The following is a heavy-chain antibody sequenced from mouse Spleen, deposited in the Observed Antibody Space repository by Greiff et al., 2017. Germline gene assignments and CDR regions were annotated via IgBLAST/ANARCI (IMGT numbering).Heavy chain of an antibody. V-gene: IGHV1-64*01. CDR2: IHPNSGST. Sequence: QVQLQQPGAELVKPGASVKLSCKASGYTFTSYWMHWVKQRPGQGLEWIGMIHPNSGSTNYNEKFKSKATLTVDKSSSTAYMQLSSLTSEDSAVYYCARDKSGYGDYYFDYWGQGTTLTVSS. J-gene: IGHJ2*01. CDR1: GYTFTSYW. CDR3: ARDKSGYGDYYFDY. D-gene: IGHD3-2*02.